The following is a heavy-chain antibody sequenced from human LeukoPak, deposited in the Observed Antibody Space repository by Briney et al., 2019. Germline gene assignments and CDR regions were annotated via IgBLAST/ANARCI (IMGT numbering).Heavy chain of an antibody. V-gene: IGHV1-69*04. CDR2: IIPILGIA. CDR1: GGTFSSYA. D-gene: IGHD6-19*01. J-gene: IGHJ4*02. CDR3: ARARIAVAATRGYFDY. Sequence: SVKVSCKASGGTFSSYAISWVRQAPGQGLEWMGRIIPILGIANYAQKFQGRVTITADKSTSTAYMELSSLRTEDTAVYYCARARIAVAATRGYFDYWGQGTLVTVSS.